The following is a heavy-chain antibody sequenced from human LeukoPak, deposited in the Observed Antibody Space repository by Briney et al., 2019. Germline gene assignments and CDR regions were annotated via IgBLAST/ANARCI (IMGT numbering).Heavy chain of an antibody. V-gene: IGHV3-11*01. CDR1: GFTFSDCY. CDR2: ISSSGSTI. J-gene: IGHJ5*02. Sequence: GGSLRLSCAASGFTFSDCYMSWIRQAPGKGLEWVSYISSSGSTIYYADSVKGRFTISRDNAKNSLYLQMNSLRAEDTAVYYCARSDCSSTSCYWSWFDPWGQGTLVTVSS. CDR3: ARSDCSSTSCYWSWFDP. D-gene: IGHD2-2*01.